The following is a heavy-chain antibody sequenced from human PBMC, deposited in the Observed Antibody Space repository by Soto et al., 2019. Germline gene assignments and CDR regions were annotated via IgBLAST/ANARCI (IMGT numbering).Heavy chain of an antibody. CDR1: GGTFNTYT. D-gene: IGHD3-10*01. V-gene: IGHV1-69*01. J-gene: IGHJ6*02. Sequence: QVQLVQSGAEVKKPGSSVKVSCKASGGTFNTYTISWVRQVPGQGLEWMGGIMPLYAKPTYAHPFLGRLTIAADEHTSTVSMELSSLRSEDTALYYCASLNNWRSGDGRIDVWGRGTAVSVPS. CDR3: ASLNNWRSGDGRIDV. CDR2: IMPLYAKP.